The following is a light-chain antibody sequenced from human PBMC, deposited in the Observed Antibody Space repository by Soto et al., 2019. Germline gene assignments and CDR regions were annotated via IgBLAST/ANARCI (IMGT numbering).Light chain of an antibody. J-gene: IGKJ1*01. Sequence: EIVLTQSPGTLSLSPGDRATLSCRASENVRTFVDWYQQKLGQAPRLLIYGASNRATGIPARFSGSGSGTDFTLTISDLEPEDFAVYYCQQHSHGLPWTFGQGTKVDIK. CDR3: QQHSHGLPWT. CDR2: GAS. V-gene: IGKV3-11*01. CDR1: ENVRTF.